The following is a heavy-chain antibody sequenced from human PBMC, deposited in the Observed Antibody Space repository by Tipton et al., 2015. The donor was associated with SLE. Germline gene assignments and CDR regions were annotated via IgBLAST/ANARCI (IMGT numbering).Heavy chain of an antibody. CDR1: GFTFSSYA. V-gene: IGHV3-23*01. D-gene: IGHD6-6*01. J-gene: IGHJ4*02. CDR3: AKEEWAEYSSSSGGIIDY. CDR2: ISGSGGST. Sequence: GSLRLSCAASGFTFSSYAMSWVRQAPGKGLEWVSAISGSGGSTYYADSVKGRFTISRDNSKNTLYLQMNSLRAEDTAVYYCAKEEWAEYSSSSGGIIDYWGQGTLVTVSS.